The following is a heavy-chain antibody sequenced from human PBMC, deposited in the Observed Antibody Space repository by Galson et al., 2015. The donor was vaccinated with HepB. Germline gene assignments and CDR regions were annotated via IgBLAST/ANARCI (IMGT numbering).Heavy chain of an antibody. D-gene: IGHD3-22*01. Sequence: TLSLTCTVSGGSISSGGYYWSWIRQHPGKGLEWIGYIYYSGSTYYNPSLKSRVTISVDTSKNQFSLKLSSVTAADTAVYYCARALPPSGSPMWDWGQGTLVTVSS. CDR1: GGSISSGGYY. V-gene: IGHV4-31*03. J-gene: IGHJ4*02. CDR3: ARALPPSGSPMWD. CDR2: IYYSGST.